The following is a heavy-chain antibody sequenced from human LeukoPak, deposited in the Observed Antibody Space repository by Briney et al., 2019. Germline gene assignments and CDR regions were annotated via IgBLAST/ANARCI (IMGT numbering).Heavy chain of an antibody. V-gene: IGHV4-4*09. CDR1: GGSISSYY. CDR3: ARLSAGFNSSYWFDP. D-gene: IGHD2/OR15-2a*01. CDR2: IYSSGRT. J-gene: IGHJ5*02. Sequence: SETLSLTCTVSGGSISSYYWTWIRQPPGKGLEWIGYIYSSGRTNYNPSLKSQVTMSVVTSKNQFSLKVISVTAADTAVYYCARLSAGFNSSYWFDPWGQGTRDTVSS.